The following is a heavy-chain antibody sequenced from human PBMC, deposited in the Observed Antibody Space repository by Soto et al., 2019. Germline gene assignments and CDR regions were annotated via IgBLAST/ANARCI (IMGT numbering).Heavy chain of an antibody. CDR2: IDPSDSQT. D-gene: IGHD3-22*01. Sequence: PGESLKISCKGSGYSFASYGITWVGQKPWKGLEWMGRIDPSDSQTYYSPSFRGHVTISVTKSITTVFLQWSSLRASDTAMYYCARQIYDSDTGPNFQYYFDSWGQGTPVTVSS. J-gene: IGHJ4*02. CDR3: ARQIYDSDTGPNFQYYFDS. V-gene: IGHV5-10-1*01. CDR1: GYSFASYG.